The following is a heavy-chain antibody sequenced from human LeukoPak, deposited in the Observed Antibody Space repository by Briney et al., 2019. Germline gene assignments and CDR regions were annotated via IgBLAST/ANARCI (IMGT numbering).Heavy chain of an antibody. CDR2: LSGSGGGT. CDR3: AKRGAVIRVFLVGFHKEAYYFDS. V-gene: IGHV3-23*01. J-gene: IGHJ4*02. D-gene: IGHD2-21*01. CDR1: GITLSNYG. Sequence: QPGGSLRLSCAVSGITLSNYGMSWVRQAPGKGLEWVAGLSGSGGGTNYADSVQGRFTISRDNPKNTLYLQMNSLRAEDTAVYFCAKRGAVIRVFLVGFHKEAYYFDSWGQGALVTVSS.